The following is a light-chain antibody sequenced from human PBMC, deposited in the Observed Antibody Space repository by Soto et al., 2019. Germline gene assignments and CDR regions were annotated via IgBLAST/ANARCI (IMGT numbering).Light chain of an antibody. CDR3: SSYTSSSTVV. CDR2: DVS. Sequence: QSALTQPASVSGSPGQSITISCTGTSSDVGGYNYVSWYQQHPSEATKLMIYDVSNRPSGVSNRFSGSKSGNTASLTISGLQAEDEADYYCSSYTSSSTVVFGGGTKLTVL. J-gene: IGLJ2*01. V-gene: IGLV2-14*01. CDR1: SSDVGGYNY.